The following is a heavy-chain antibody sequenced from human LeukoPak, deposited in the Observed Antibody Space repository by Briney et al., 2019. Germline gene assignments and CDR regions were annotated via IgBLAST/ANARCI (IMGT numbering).Heavy chain of an antibody. J-gene: IGHJ4*02. CDR2: ISYDGSNK. V-gene: IGHV3-30-3*01. Sequence: GGSLRLSCAASGFTFSSYAMHWVRQAPGKGLEWVAVISYDGSNKYYADSVKGRFTISRDNSKNTLYLQMNSLRAEDTAVYYCARVRYCSSTSCATYFDYWGQGTLVIVSS. D-gene: IGHD2-2*01. CDR1: GFTFSSYA. CDR3: ARVRYCSSTSCATYFDY.